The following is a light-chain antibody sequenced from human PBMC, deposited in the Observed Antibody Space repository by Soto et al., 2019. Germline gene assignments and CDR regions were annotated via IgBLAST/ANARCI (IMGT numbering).Light chain of an antibody. Sequence: EIVLTQSPGTLSLSPGEVATLSCRSSQSVSSSYLAWYQQKPGQAPRLLIYGASSRATGIPDRFSGSGSGTDFTLTISRLEPEDFAVYYCQQYGSLPRTFGQGTKVDIK. V-gene: IGKV3-20*01. CDR1: QSVSSSY. J-gene: IGKJ1*01. CDR2: GAS. CDR3: QQYGSLPRT.